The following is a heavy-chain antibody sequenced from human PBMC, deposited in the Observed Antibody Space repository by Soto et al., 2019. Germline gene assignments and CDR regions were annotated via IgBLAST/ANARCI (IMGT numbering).Heavy chain of an antibody. CDR2: IKQDGSEK. D-gene: IGHD3-3*01. CDR3: AREGLTIFGVVNLYYYYYMDV. J-gene: IGHJ6*03. CDR1: GFTFSSYW. V-gene: IGHV3-7*01. Sequence: GGSLRLSCAASGFTFSSYWMSWVRQAPGKGLEWVANIKQDGSEKYYVDSVKGRFTISRDNAKNSLYLQMNSLRAEDTAVYYCAREGLTIFGVVNLYYYYYMDVWGKGTTVTVSS.